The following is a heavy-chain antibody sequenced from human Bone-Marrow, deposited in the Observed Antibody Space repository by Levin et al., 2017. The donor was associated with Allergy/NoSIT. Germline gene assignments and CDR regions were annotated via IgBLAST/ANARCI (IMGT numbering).Heavy chain of an antibody. D-gene: IGHD2-8*01. CDR1: GFSFSDFQVG. CDR3: TRASNILTRPGYYYYGMDV. Sequence: SGPTLVKPSQTLTLTCTFSGFSFSDFQVGVAWIRQPPGKAPEWLAVMYWDDDKFYNASLKTRLTISRDTSKNQVILRMTNMDPVDTGTYYCTRASNILTRPGYYYYGMDVWGQGTTVTVSS. J-gene: IGHJ6*02. V-gene: IGHV2-5*02. CDR2: MYWDDDK.